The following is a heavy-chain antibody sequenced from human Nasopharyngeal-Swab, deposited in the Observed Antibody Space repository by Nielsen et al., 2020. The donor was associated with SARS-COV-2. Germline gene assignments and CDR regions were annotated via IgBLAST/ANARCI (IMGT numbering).Heavy chain of an antibody. CDR1: GCSISSYY. CDR3: ARGRGIDTIFGVVIIGWFDP. CDR2: IYYSGST. J-gene: IGHJ5*02. D-gene: IGHD3-3*01. Sequence: SETLSLTCTVSGCSISSYYWSWIRQPPGKGLEWIGYIYYSGSTNYNPSLKSRVTISVDTSKNQFSLKLSSVTAADTAVYYCARGRGIDTIFGVVIIGWFDPWGQGTLVTVSS. V-gene: IGHV4-59*13.